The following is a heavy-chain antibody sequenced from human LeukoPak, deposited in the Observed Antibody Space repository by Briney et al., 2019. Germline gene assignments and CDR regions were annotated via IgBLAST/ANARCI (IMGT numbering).Heavy chain of an antibody. Sequence: GGSLRLSCEASGFTFSSYNMNWVRQAPGKGLEWVSFISSGSTTIYYADSVKGRFTISRDNAKNSLYLQMNSLRDEDTAVYYCARGLAGRFDYWGQGTLVTVSS. CDR3: ARGLAGRFDY. CDR2: ISSGSTTI. J-gene: IGHJ4*02. V-gene: IGHV3-48*02. D-gene: IGHD2-15*01. CDR1: GFTFSSYN.